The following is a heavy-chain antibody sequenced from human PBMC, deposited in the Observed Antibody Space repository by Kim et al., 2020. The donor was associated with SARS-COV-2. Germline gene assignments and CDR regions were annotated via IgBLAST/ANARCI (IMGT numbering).Heavy chain of an antibody. Sequence: GGSLRLSCAASGFSFSNYGMHWVRQAPGKGLEWVAVISDDGTKKKYPDSEKGRFTISRDNSKNTLYLQMNSLRVEDTAVYYCARDQGNSHYYGSGIVYWGQGTLVTVSS. D-gene: IGHD3-10*01. CDR3: ARDQGNSHYYGSGIVY. V-gene: IGHV3-30*03. J-gene: IGHJ4*02. CDR2: ISDDGTKK. CDR1: GFSFSNYG.